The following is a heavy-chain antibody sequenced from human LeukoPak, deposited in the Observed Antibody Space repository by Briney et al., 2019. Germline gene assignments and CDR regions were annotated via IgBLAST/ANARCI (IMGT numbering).Heavy chain of an antibody. J-gene: IGHJ4*02. CDR3: ARGCKSGIAATGGTDY. CDR1: GGSISGSY. D-gene: IGHD6-13*01. V-gene: IGHV4-59*08. Sequence: SETLSLTCTVSGGSISGSYWSWIRQPPGKGLEWIGYIYYSGSTNYNPSLKSRVTISVDTSKNQFSLKLSSVTAADTAVYYCARGCKSGIAATGGTDYWGQGTLVTVSS. CDR2: IYYSGST.